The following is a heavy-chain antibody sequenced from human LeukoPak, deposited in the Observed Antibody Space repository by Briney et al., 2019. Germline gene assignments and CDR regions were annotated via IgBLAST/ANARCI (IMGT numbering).Heavy chain of an antibody. CDR1: GYTFTSYY. V-gene: IGHV1-46*01. Sequence: GASVKVSCKASGYTFTSYYMHWVRQAPGQGLEWMGIINPSGGSTSYAQKFQGRVTMTRDTSTSTVYMGLSSLRSEDTAVYYCANSARSSSGHRDYYYYYGMDVWGQGTTVTVSS. J-gene: IGHJ6*02. D-gene: IGHD6-19*01. CDR2: INPSGGST. CDR3: ANSARSSSGHRDYYYYYGMDV.